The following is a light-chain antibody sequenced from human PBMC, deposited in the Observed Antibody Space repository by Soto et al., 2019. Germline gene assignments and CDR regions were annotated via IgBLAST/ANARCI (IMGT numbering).Light chain of an antibody. CDR3: QKYNSAPLT. J-gene: IGKJ4*01. V-gene: IGKV1-27*01. CDR1: QGISNY. Sequence: DIQMTQSTSSLSASVGDRVTITCRASQGISNYLAWYQQKPGKVPKLLIYAASTLQSGVPSRFSGSGSGTAFTLPISSLQPEDVATYYCQKYNSAPLTFGGGTKVEIK. CDR2: AAS.